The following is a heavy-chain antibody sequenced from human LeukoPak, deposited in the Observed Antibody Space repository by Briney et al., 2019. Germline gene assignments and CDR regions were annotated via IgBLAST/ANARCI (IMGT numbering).Heavy chain of an antibody. V-gene: IGHV1-69*13. Sequence: RASVKVSCKASGGTFSSYAISWVRQAPGQGLEWMGGIIPIFGTANYAQKFQGRVTITADESTSTAYMELSSLRSEDTAAYYCARNDYGDYAPFDPWGQGTLVTVSS. D-gene: IGHD4-17*01. CDR3: ARNDYGDYAPFDP. J-gene: IGHJ5*02. CDR1: GGTFSSYA. CDR2: IIPIFGTA.